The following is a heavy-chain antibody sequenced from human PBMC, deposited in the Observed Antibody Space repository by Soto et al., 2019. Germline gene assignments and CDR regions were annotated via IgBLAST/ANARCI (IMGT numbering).Heavy chain of an antibody. Sequence: SVKVSCKASGGTFSSYAISWVRQAPGQGLEWMGGIIPIFGTANYAQKFQGRVTITADESTSTAYMELSSLRSEDTAVYYCYGLWFGELLSFDYWGQGTLLTVSS. V-gene: IGHV1-69*13. CDR3: YGLWFGELLSFDY. J-gene: IGHJ4*02. CDR2: IIPIFGTA. CDR1: GGTFSSYA. D-gene: IGHD3-10*01.